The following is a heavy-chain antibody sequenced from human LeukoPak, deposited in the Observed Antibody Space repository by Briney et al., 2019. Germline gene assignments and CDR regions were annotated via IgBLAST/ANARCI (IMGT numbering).Heavy chain of an antibody. Sequence: GGSLTLSCAAAGFTFSTYAMSWVRQAPGKGLGWVSVIRGSGGGIFYADSVKGRFTISRDNSKNTLFLQMNSLRAEDTALYFCAKDDTALDYWGQGTLVTVSS. CDR3: AKDDTALDY. V-gene: IGHV3-23*01. CDR2: IRGSGGGI. D-gene: IGHD2-21*02. CDR1: GFTFSTYA. J-gene: IGHJ4*02.